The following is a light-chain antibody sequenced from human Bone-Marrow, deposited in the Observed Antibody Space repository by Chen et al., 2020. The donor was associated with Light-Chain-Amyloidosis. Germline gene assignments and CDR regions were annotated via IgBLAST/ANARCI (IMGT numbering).Light chain of an antibody. Sequence: SYELTQPPSLSVSPGQTARITCSGDDLPTKYAYWYQQKPGQAPVLVIHRDTERRSGISDRFSGPSSGTTATLTIRGVQAEDEADYHCQSADSSGTYEVIFGGGTKLTGL. CDR3: QSADSSGTYEVI. V-gene: IGLV3-25*03. CDR2: RDT. J-gene: IGLJ2*01. CDR1: DLPTKY.